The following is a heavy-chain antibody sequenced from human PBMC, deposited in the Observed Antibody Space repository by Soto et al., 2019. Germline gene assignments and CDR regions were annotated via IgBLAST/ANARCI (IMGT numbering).Heavy chain of an antibody. J-gene: IGHJ6*02. V-gene: IGHV3-33*01. CDR1: GFTFSSYG. CDR2: IWYDGSNK. D-gene: IGHD2-15*01. CDR3: ARDGYCSGGSCYSFRYYYYYGMDV. Sequence: GGSLRLSCAASGFTFSSYGMHWVRQAPGKGLEWVAVIWYDGSNKYYADSVKGRFTISRDNSKNTLYLQMNSLRAEDTAVYYCARDGYCSGGSCYSFRYYYYYGMDVWGQGTTVTVSS.